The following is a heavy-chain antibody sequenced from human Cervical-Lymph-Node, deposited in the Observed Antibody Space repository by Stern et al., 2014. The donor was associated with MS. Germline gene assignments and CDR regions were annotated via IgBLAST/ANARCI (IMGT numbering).Heavy chain of an antibody. Sequence: MQLVQSGAEVKKPGESLKISCKISGYSLNSYWIGWVRQTPGKGLEWMGVIYPGDSDSRYNPSFQGQVTMSVDRSTSTAYLHWSTLKASDSAMYYCARRGWGALLWYFDSWGQGTLVTVSS. CDR3: ARRGWGALLWYFDS. CDR1: GYSLNSYW. D-gene: IGHD2-21*01. J-gene: IGHJ4*02. CDR2: IYPGDSDS. V-gene: IGHV5-51*01.